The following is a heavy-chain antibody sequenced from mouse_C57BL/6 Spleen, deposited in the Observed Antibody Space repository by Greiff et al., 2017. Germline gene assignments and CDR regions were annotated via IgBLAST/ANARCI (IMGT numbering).Heavy chain of an antibody. Sequence: QVQLQQPGAELVKPGASVKLSCKASGYTFTSYWMHWVKQRPGQGLEWIGMIHPNSGSTNYNEKFKSKATLTVDKSSSTAYMQLSRLTSEDSAVYYWARGGYYDYDGYYFDYWGQGTTLTVSS. CDR3: ARGGYYDYDGYYFDY. J-gene: IGHJ2*01. CDR1: GYTFTSYW. CDR2: IHPNSGST. V-gene: IGHV1-64*01. D-gene: IGHD2-4*01.